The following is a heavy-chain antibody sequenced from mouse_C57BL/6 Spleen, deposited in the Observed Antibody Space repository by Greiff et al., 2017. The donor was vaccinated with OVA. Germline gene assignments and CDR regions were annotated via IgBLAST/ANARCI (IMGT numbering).Heavy chain of an antibody. D-gene: IGHD2-12*01. J-gene: IGHJ1*03. CDR2: ISDGGSYT. Sequence: EVKLMESGGGLVKPGGSLKLSCAASGFTFSSYAMSWVRQTPEKRLEWVATISDGGSYTYYPDNVKGRFTISRDNAKNNLYLQMSHLKSEDTAMYYCARDHKLRYFDVWGTGTTVTVSS. V-gene: IGHV5-4*01. CDR1: GFTFSSYA. CDR3: ARDHKLRYFDV.